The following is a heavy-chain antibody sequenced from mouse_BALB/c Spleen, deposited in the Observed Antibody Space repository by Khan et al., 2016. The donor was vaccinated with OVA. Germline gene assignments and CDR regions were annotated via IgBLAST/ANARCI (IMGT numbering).Heavy chain of an antibody. D-gene: IGHD1-1*01. V-gene: IGHV3-2*02. J-gene: IGHJ2*01. Sequence: VQLKQSGPGLVKPSQSLSLTCTVTGYSITSGYAWNWIRQFPGNKLEWMGYISYSGVTSYTPSLKSRISITRDTSKNQFFLQLNSVTTEDTATNYCARGNYYGYYCDYWGQGTTRTVSS. CDR3: ARGNYYGYYCDY. CDR2: ISYSGVT. CDR1: GYSITSGYA.